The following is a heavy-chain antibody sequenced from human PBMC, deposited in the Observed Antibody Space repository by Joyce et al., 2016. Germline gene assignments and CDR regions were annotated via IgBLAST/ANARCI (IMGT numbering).Heavy chain of an antibody. J-gene: IGHJ4*02. CDR3: SRVQQQLVTFDS. V-gene: IGHV4-31*03. CDR2: IYYRGNT. D-gene: IGHD6-13*01. Sequence: QVELQESGPGLVKPSQTLSLTCTVSGVSISSGGYDWSWIRQHPGKGLEWIGYIYYRGNTYYNPSLESRVSISLDTSKNQFSLMVTSVTAADTAVYFCSRVQQQLVTFDSWGQGTLVTVSS. CDR1: GVSISSGGYD.